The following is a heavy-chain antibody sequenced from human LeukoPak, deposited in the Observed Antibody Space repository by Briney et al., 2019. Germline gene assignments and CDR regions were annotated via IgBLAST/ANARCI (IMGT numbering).Heavy chain of an antibody. J-gene: IGHJ6*02. CDR1: GGTFSSYA. CDR2: IIPILGIA. Sequence: SVKVSCKASGGTFSSYAISWVRQAPGQGLEWMGRIIPILGIANYAQKFQGRVTITADKSTSTAYMELSSLRSEDTAVYYCARGMGGYALYYGMDVWGQGTTVTVSS. D-gene: IGHD5-12*01. V-gene: IGHV1-69*04. CDR3: ARGMGGYALYYGMDV.